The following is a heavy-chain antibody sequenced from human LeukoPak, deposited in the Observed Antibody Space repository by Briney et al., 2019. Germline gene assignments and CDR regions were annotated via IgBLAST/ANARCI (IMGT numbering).Heavy chain of an antibody. CDR2: IGTAGDT. CDR1: GFTVSKYD. CDR3: ARDLGGGDDY. Sequence: GLLRLSCAASGFTVSKYDMHWVRQATGTRLEWVSGIGTAGDTYYPASVKGRFTISRENAKNSLYLQMNSLRAGDTAVYYGARDLGGGDDYWGQGTLVTVSS. V-gene: IGHV3-13*01. D-gene: IGHD2-21*01. J-gene: IGHJ4*02.